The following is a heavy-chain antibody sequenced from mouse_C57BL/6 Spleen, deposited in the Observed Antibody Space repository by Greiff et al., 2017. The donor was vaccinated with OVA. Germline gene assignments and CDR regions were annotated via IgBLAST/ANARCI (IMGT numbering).Heavy chain of an antibody. J-gene: IGHJ4*01. CDR2: INPNNGGT. Sequence: EVQLQQSGPELVKPGASVKISCKASGYTFTDYYMNWVKQSHGKSLEWIGDINPNNGGTSYNQKFKGKATLTVDKSSSTAYMELRSLTSEDSAVYYCARDGNSAMDYWGQGTSVTVSS. D-gene: IGHD2-1*01. CDR1: GYTFTDYY. CDR3: ARDGNSAMDY. V-gene: IGHV1-26*01.